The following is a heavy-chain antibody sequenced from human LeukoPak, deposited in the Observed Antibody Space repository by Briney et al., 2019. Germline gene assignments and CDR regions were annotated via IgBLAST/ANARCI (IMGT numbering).Heavy chain of an antibody. J-gene: IGHJ4*01. D-gene: IGHD3-22*01. CDR2: ISYDGSNQ. V-gene: IGHV3-30*18. CDR1: EFTFSSYG. Sequence: PGRSLRLSCAASEFTFSSYGMHWVRQAPGKGLEWVAVISYDGSNQYYADTVKGRFTISRDNSKNTLYLQMNSLRAEDTAVYYCAKDRLGALYYYDSSGHYRFDYWGQGTLVTVSS. CDR3: AKDRLGALYYYDSSGHYRFDY.